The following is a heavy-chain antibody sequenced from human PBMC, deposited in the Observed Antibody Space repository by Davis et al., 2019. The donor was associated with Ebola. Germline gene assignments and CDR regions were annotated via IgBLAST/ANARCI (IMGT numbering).Heavy chain of an antibody. Sequence: MPGGSLRLSCTVSGGSISSGGYYWSWIRQHPGKGLEWIGYIYYSGSTNYNPSLKSRVTISVDTSKNQFSLKLSSVTAADTAVYYCASRGYGDDYGDYSLIYYYYGMDVWGQGTTVTVSS. V-gene: IGHV4-61*08. CDR1: GGSISSGGYY. J-gene: IGHJ6*02. CDR3: ASRGYGDDYGDYSLIYYYYGMDV. CDR2: IYYSGST. D-gene: IGHD4-17*01.